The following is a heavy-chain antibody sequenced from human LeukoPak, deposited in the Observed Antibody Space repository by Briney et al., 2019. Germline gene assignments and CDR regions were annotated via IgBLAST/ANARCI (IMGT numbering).Heavy chain of an antibody. D-gene: IGHD3-22*01. Sequence: PSETLSLTCTVSGVSISSGDYYWSWIRQPPGKGLEWIGYTYYSGSTYYNPSLKSRVTISVDTSKNQFSLKLSSVTATDTAVYYCARPYYYDSRIDPWGQGTRVTVSS. CDR1: GVSISSGDYY. CDR2: TYYSGST. V-gene: IGHV4-30-4*01. J-gene: IGHJ5*02. CDR3: ARPYYYDSRIDP.